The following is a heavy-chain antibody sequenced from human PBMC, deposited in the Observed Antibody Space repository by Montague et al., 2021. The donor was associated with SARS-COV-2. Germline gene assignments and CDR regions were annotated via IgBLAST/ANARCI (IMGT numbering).Heavy chain of an antibody. D-gene: IGHD6-13*01. CDR3: ARSGYGGGTTWFYFDS. J-gene: IGHJ4*02. V-gene: IGHV6-1*01. Sequence: SAISGDSVSSNRAAWNWIRQSPSRGLEWLGRTYYRSKWYRDYALSVRSRLTVNLDTSENQFSLQLNSVTPDDTAAYYCARSGYGGGTTWFYFDSWGPGTLITVSS. CDR1: GDSVSSNRAA. CDR2: TYYRSKWYR.